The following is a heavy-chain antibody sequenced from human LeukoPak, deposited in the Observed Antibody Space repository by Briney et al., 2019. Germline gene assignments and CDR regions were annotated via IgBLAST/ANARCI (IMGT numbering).Heavy chain of an antibody. D-gene: IGHD4-17*01. CDR3: ASRGAHDYGDYVEDWFDP. CDR1: GFTFSSYS. Sequence: GGSLRLSCAASGFTFSSYSMNWVRQAPGKGLEWVSSISSSSSYIYYADSVKGRFTISRDNAKNSLYLQMNSLRAEDTAVYYCASRGAHDYGDYVEDWFDPWGQGTLVTVSS. J-gene: IGHJ5*02. V-gene: IGHV3-21*01. CDR2: ISSSSSYI.